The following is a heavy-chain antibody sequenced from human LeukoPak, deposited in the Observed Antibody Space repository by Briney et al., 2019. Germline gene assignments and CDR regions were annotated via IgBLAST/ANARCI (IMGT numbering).Heavy chain of an antibody. V-gene: IGHV3-30*03. CDR1: GFTFSSYG. CDR2: ISYDGSNK. Sequence: GGSLRLSCAASGFTFSSYGMHWVRQAPGKGLEWVAVISYDGSNKYYADSVKGRFTISRDNSKNTLYLQMNSLRAEDTAVYYCASIYSYGYFDYWGQGTLVTVSS. J-gene: IGHJ4*02. CDR3: ASIYSYGYFDY. D-gene: IGHD5-18*01.